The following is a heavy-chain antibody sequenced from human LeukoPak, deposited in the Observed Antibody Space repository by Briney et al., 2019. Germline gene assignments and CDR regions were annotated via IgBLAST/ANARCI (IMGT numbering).Heavy chain of an antibody. CDR1: GGTFSSYA. Sequence: GASVKVSCKASGGTFSSYAISWVRQAPGQGLEWMGGIIPIFGTANYAQKFQGRVAITADESTSTAYMELNSLRSEDTAVYYCARDRVVGEGHTFDYWGQRTLVTVSS. CDR2: IIPIFGTA. J-gene: IGHJ4*02. V-gene: IGHV1-69*13. D-gene: IGHD1-26*01. CDR3: ARDRVVGEGHTFDY.